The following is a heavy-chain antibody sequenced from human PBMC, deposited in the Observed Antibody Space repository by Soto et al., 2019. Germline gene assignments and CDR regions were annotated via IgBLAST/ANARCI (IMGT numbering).Heavy chain of an antibody. CDR1: GGSISSYY. V-gene: IGHV4-59*01. CDR3: ARAVVVVAATPSFYMDV. Sequence: SETLSLTCTVSGGSISSYYWSWIRQPPGKGLEWIGYISYRGSTNYNPSLESRVTISVDTSKNQFSLKLSSVTAADTAVYYCARAVVVVAATPSFYMDVWGKGTTVTVSS. CDR2: ISYRGST. J-gene: IGHJ6*03. D-gene: IGHD2-15*01.